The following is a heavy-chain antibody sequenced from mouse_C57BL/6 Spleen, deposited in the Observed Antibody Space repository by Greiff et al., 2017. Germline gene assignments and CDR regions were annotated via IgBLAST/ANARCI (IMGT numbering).Heavy chain of an antibody. CDR1: GFSLTSYA. J-gene: IGHJ3*01. D-gene: IGHD1-1*01. V-gene: IGHV2-9-1*01. Sequence: VKVVESGPGLVAPSQSLSITCTVSGFSLTSYAISWVSQPPGKGLELLGVIWTGGGTNYNSALNSRLSISKDNSKSQGFLKMNSLQTDDAARYYCARTTVVAPGADWGQGTLVTVSA. CDR3: ARTTVVAPGAD. CDR2: IWTGGGT.